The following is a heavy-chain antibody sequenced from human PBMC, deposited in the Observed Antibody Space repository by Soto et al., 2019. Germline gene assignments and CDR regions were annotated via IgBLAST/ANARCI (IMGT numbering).Heavy chain of an antibody. J-gene: IGHJ4*02. CDR3: AKTLTSYYYDSSGYYYPDY. CDR2: ISYDGRNK. CDR1: GFTFSDYY. V-gene: IGHV3-30*18. Sequence: GGSLRLSCAASGFTFSDYYMSWIRQAPGKGLEWVAVISYDGRNKYYADSVKGRFTISRDNSKNTLYLQMNSLRAEDTAVYYCAKTLTSYYYDSSGYYYPDYWGQGTLVTVSS. D-gene: IGHD3-22*01.